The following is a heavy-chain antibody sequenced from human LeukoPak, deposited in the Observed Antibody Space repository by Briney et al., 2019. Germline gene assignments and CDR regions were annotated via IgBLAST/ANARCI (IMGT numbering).Heavy chain of an antibody. J-gene: IGHJ4*02. Sequence: ASVKVSCKASGYNFTSYGISWVRQAPGQGLEWMGWISTYKGNTDYAQKLQGRVNMTTDTSTSTAYMELRSLRSDDTAVYYCARGRGYSYGYYFDYWGQGTLVTVSS. D-gene: IGHD5-18*01. V-gene: IGHV1-18*01. CDR3: ARGRGYSYGYYFDY. CDR2: ISTYKGNT. CDR1: GYNFTSYG.